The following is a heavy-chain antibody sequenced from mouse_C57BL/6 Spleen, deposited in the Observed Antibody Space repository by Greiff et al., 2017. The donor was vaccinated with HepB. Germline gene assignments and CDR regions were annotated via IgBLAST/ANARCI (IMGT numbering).Heavy chain of an antibody. CDR1: GYSFTDYN. J-gene: IGHJ4*01. CDR3: ARERTTVVAKAMDY. Sequence: VQLQQSGPELVKPGASVKISCKASGYSFTDYNMNWVKQSNGKSLEWIGVINPNYGTTSYNQKFKGKATLTVDQSSSTAYMQLNNLTSEDSAVYYCARERTTVVAKAMDYWGQGTSVTVSS. D-gene: IGHD1-1*01. CDR2: INPNYGTT. V-gene: IGHV1-39*01.